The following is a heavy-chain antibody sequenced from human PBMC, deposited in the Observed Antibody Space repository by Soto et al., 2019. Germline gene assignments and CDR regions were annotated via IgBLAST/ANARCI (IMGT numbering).Heavy chain of an antibody. CDR2: ISARTTYK. D-gene: IGHD2-21*01. J-gene: IGHJ4*02. CDR1: GFTVSDHY. CDR3: SRGGGGGLFDL. V-gene: IGHV3-11*06. Sequence: QVQLVESGGGLVKPGGSLRLSCASSGFTVSDHYMSWIRRSPGKGLEFLSYISARTTYKNYADSVKGRFTIARDNAKNSLYLQLNSLRAENTAIYYCSRGGGGGLFDLWGQGTFVTLSS.